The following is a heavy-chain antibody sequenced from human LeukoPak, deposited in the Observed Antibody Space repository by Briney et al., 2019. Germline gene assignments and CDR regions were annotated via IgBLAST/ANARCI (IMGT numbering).Heavy chain of an antibody. CDR1: GSTFSNFA. Sequence: GGSLRLSCAASGSTFSNFAMHWVRQAPGMGLEYVSVISSNGGTTYYADSVKGRFTISRDNSKNTLYLQMGSLRAEDMAVYYCARGGGSHTLRYFDYWGQGSLVTVSS. J-gene: IGHJ4*02. D-gene: IGHD3-16*01. V-gene: IGHV3-64*02. CDR2: ISSNGGTT. CDR3: ARGGGSHTLRYFDY.